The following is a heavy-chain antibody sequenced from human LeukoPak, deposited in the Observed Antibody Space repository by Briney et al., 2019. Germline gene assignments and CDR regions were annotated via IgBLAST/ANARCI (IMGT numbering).Heavy chain of an antibody. CDR1: GYSFTNYW. Sequence: GESLKISCKGSGYSFTNYWIGWVRQKPGKGLEWMGIIYPGDSDTRYSPSFQGQVTISADKSISTAYLQWSSLKASDTAMYYCARLTSGYSSSWFNFDYWGQGTLVTISS. V-gene: IGHV5-51*01. J-gene: IGHJ4*02. CDR3: ARLTSGYSSSWFNFDY. D-gene: IGHD6-13*01. CDR2: IYPGDSDT.